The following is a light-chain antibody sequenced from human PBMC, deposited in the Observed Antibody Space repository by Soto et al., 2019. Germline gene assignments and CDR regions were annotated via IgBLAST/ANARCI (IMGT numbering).Light chain of an antibody. CDR2: KAI. Sequence: DIQMTQSPSTLSASVGDRVTITCRASQSITTWLAWYQQKPGKAPKLLIYKAINLQSGVPSRFSGSGSGTEFTLTISNLQPDDFATYYCQRYNDYQYVFGQGTKLDMK. CDR3: QRYNDYQYV. J-gene: IGKJ2*01. V-gene: IGKV1-5*03. CDR1: QSITTW.